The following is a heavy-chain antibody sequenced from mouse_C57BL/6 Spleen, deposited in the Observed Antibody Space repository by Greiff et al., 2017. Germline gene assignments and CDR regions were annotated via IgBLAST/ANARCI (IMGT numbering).Heavy chain of an antibody. CDR2: IHPNSGST. CDR1: GYTFTSYW. CDR3: ARDGKDYYAMDY. Sequence: QVQLQQPGAELVKPGASVKLSCKASGYTFTSYWMHWVKQRPGQGLEWIGMIHPNSGSTNYNEKFKSKDTLTVDKSSSTAYMQLSSLTSEDSAVYYCARDGKDYYAMDYWGQGTSVTVSS. V-gene: IGHV1-64*01. J-gene: IGHJ4*01. D-gene: IGHD2-1*01.